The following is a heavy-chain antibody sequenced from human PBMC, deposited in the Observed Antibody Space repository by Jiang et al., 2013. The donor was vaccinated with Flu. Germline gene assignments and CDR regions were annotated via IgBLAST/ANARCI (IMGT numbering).Heavy chain of an antibody. CDR1: GYTFTSYY. V-gene: IGHV1-46*01. D-gene: IGHD3-22*01. CDR3: ARDQRPSSYYYDSSGYYRDAFDI. Sequence: GAEVKKPGASVKVSCKASGYTFTSYYMHWVRQAPGQGLEWMGIINPSGGSTSYAQKFQGRVTMTRDTSTSTVYMELSSLRSEDTAVYYCARDQRPSSYYYDSSGYYRDAFDIWGQGTMVTVSS. CDR2: INPSGGST. J-gene: IGHJ3*02.